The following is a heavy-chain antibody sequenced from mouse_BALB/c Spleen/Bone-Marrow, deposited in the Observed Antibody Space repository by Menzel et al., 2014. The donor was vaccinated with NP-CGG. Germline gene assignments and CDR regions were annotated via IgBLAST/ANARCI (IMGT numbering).Heavy chain of an antibody. CDR1: GYTFTEYA. D-gene: IGHD1-1*01. Sequence: QVQLQQPGLEVVRPGVSMKISCKGSGYTFTEYAMHWVKQSHAKSLEWIGVINPYNGETNYNQKFKDKATMTVDKSSSTAYMELARLTSEDSAIYYRARCYYYGISYYIDYWGQGTTLTVSS. CDR3: ARCYYYGISYYIDY. J-gene: IGHJ2*01. CDR2: INPYNGET. V-gene: IGHV1-67*01.